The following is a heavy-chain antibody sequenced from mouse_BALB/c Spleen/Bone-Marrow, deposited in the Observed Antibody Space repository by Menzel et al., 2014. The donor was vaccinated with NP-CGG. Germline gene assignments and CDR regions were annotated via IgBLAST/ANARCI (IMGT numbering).Heavy chain of an antibody. CDR1: GYTFTEYT. Sequence: EVQLQQSGPELVKPGTSVKLSCKTSGYTFTEYTIHWVKQSHGKSLEWIGGINPNIGGTTYNQKFKDRATLTLDKSSSTAYMEVRSLTSEDSAVFYCVRSTYFDYWGQGTTLTVS. CDR2: INPNIGGT. D-gene: IGHD5-1*01. V-gene: IGHV1-18*01. J-gene: IGHJ2*01. CDR3: VRSTYFDY.